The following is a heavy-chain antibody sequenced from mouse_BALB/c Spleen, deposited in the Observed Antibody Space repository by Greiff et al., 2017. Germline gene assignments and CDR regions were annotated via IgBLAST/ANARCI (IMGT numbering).Heavy chain of an antibody. Sequence: QVQLQQSGAELVKPGASVKLSCKTSGYTFTSYWIQWVKQRPGQGLGWIGEIFPGTGTTYYNEKFKGKATLTIDTSSSTAYMQLSSLTSEDSAVYFCARRGYDGRGAMDYWGQGTSVTVSS. V-gene: IGHV1S132*01. D-gene: IGHD2-2*01. CDR1: GYTFTSYW. CDR2: IFPGTGTT. CDR3: ARRGYDGRGAMDY. J-gene: IGHJ4*01.